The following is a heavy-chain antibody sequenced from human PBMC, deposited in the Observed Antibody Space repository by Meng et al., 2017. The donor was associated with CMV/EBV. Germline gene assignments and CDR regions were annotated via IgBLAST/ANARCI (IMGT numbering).Heavy chain of an antibody. V-gene: IGHV3-33*06. Sequence: VSWAGSGFTFRDWGVRWGRQDQGKGMKWVAVIRYYGSNKYYADSMKGRFTITRENSKNTLCLQMNSLRAEGTAVYCCAKDYSNYFDYWGQGTLVTVSS. D-gene: IGHD4-11*01. J-gene: IGHJ4*02. CDR2: IRYYGSNK. CDR1: GFTFRDWG. CDR3: AKDYSNYFDY.